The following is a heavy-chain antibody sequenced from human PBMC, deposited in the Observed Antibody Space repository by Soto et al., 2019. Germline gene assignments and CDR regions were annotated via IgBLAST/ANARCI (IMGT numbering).Heavy chain of an antibody. Sequence: GGSLRLSCAASGFTFSSYAMSWVRQAPGKGLEWVSAISGSGGSTYYADSVKGRFTMSRDNSKNTLYLQMNSLRAEDTAVYYWAKENKWELLSYAFGYWGLGTLVTVSS. CDR1: GFTFSSYA. CDR2: ISGSGGST. CDR3: AKENKWELLSYAFGY. D-gene: IGHD1-26*01. V-gene: IGHV3-23*01. J-gene: IGHJ4*02.